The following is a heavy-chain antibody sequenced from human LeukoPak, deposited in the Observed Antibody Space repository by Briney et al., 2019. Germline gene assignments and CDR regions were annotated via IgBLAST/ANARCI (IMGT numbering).Heavy chain of an antibody. D-gene: IGHD3-10*01. CDR1: GGSISSYY. Sequence: SETLSLTCTVSGGSISSYYWSRIRQPPGKGLEWIGYIYYSGSTNYNPSLKSRVTISVDTSKNQFSLKLSSVTAADTAVYYCASSMVRGVTYDYWGQGTLVTVSS. CDR2: IYYSGST. J-gene: IGHJ4*02. V-gene: IGHV4-59*01. CDR3: ASSMVRGVTYDY.